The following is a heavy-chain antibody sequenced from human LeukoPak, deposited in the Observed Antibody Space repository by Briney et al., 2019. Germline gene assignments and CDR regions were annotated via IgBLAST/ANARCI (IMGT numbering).Heavy chain of an antibody. CDR3: ATAVAGTGDY. Sequence: GSSVKVSCKASGGTFSSYAISWVRQVPGQGLEWMGRIIPILGIANYAQKFQGRVTITADKSTSTAYMELSSLRSEDTAVYYCATAVAGTGDYWGQGTLVTVSS. V-gene: IGHV1-69*04. CDR1: GGTFSSYA. D-gene: IGHD6-19*01. CDR2: IIPILGIA. J-gene: IGHJ4*02.